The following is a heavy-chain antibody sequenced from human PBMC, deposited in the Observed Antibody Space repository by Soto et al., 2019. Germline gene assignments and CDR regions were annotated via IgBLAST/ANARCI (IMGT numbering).Heavy chain of an antibody. CDR1: RATFSSYA. J-gene: IGHJ6*02. V-gene: IGHV1-69*13. Sequence: SVKVSCKASRATFSSYAISWVRQAPGQGLEWMGGIIPIFGTANYAQKFQGRLTITADESTSTAYMELSSLRSEDTAVYYCATHQGGFGVVITRGYYYGMDVWGRGTTVTVSS. CDR2: IIPIFGTA. CDR3: ATHQGGFGVVITRGYYYGMDV. D-gene: IGHD3-3*01.